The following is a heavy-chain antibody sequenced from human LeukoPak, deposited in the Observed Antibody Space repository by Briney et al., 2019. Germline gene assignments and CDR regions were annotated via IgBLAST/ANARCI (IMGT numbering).Heavy chain of an antibody. Sequence: ASVKVSCKASGYIFTSYYMHWVRQAPGQGLEWMGIINPSGGSTSYAQKFQGRVTMTRDMSTSTVYMELSSLRSEDTAIYYCARDNSVGDNAWWFDPWGQGTLVTVSS. CDR2: INPSGGST. CDR3: ARDNSVGDNAWWFDP. J-gene: IGHJ5*02. CDR1: GYIFTSYY. V-gene: IGHV1-46*01. D-gene: IGHD1-26*01.